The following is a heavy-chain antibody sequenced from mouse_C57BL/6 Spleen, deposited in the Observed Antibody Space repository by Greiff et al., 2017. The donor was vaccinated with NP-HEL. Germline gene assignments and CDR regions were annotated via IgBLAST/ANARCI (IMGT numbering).Heavy chain of an antibody. CDR2: IHPNSGST. CDR3: AREGYGSSPDY. D-gene: IGHD1-1*01. CDR1: GYTFTSYW. V-gene: IGHV1-64*01. Sequence: QVQLQQPGAELVKPGASVKLSCKASGYTFTSYWMHWVKQRPGQGLEWIGMIHPNSGSTNYNEKFKSKATLTVDKSSSTAYMQLSSLTSEDSAVYYCAREGYGSSPDYWGQGTTLTVSS. J-gene: IGHJ2*01.